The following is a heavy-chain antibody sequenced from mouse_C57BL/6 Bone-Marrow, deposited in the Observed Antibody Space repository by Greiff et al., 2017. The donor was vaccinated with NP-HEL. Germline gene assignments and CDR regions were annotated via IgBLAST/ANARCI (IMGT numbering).Heavy chain of an antibody. CDR1: GFNIKDDY. D-gene: IGHD1-1*01. CDR3: TTITTVVATDFDV. V-gene: IGHV14-4*01. J-gene: IGHJ1*03. CDR2: IDPENGDT. Sequence: VQLVESGAELVRPGASVKLSCTASGFNIKDDYMHWVKQRPEQGLEWIGWIDPENGDTEYASKFQGKATITADTSSNTAYLQLSSLTSEDTAVYYCTTITTVVATDFDVWGTGTTVTVSS.